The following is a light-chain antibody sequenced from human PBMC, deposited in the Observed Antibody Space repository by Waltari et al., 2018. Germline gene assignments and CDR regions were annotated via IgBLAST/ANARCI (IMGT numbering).Light chain of an antibody. J-gene: IGLJ3*02. CDR2: NIN. Sequence: QSVLTHPPSASGTPGQRVTISCSGSSPYIGSPYVTSFQQPPGMAPQLLIYNINQRPSGVPVRFSGSKSGTSASLAISWLRTEDEADYCAAWDDTLSGPGVFGGGANLAVL. V-gene: IGLV1-47*01. CDR1: SPYIGSPY. CDR3: AAWDDTLSGPGV.